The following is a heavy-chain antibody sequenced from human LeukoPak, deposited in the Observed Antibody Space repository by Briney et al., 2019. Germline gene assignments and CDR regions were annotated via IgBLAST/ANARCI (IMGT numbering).Heavy chain of an antibody. V-gene: IGHV4-61*01. CDR3: ARVPGYCSSGSCYFFDY. D-gene: IGHD2-15*01. J-gene: IGHJ4*02. CDR1: GGSVSSGSYY. CDR2: IYYSGST. Sequence: SETLSLTCTVSGGSVSSGSYYWSWIRQPPGKGLEWIGYIYYSGSTNYNPSLKSRVTISVDTSKNQFSLKLSSVTAADTAVYYCARVPGYCSSGSCYFFDYWGQGTLVTVSS.